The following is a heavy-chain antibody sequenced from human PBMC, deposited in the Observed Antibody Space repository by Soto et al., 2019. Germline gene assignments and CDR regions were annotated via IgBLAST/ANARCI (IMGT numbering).Heavy chain of an antibody. CDR1: GGSISSGGYY. CDR3: ARVTPTNWFDP. J-gene: IGHJ5*02. Sequence: SETLSLTCTVSGGSISSGGYYWSWIRQHPGKGREWIGYIYYSGSTYYNPSLKSRVTISVDTSKNQFSLKLSSVTAADTAVYYCARVTPTNWFDPWGQGTLVTVSS. V-gene: IGHV4-31*03. CDR2: IYYSGST. D-gene: IGHD1-1*01.